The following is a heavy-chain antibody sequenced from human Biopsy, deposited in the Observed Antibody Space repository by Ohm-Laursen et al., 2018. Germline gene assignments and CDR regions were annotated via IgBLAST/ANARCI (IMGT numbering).Heavy chain of an antibody. Sequence: ASVKVSCNASGYTFTTYAISWVRQAPGQGLEWMGWISTYNGNTNYAQKVQGRVTMTTDTSTSTAYMELRSLRSDDTAVYYCARGIGSMVRGVIINVNNWIDPWGQGTLVTVSS. J-gene: IGHJ5*02. D-gene: IGHD3-10*01. V-gene: IGHV1-18*01. CDR1: GYTFTTYA. CDR2: ISTYNGNT. CDR3: ARGIGSMVRGVIINVNNWIDP.